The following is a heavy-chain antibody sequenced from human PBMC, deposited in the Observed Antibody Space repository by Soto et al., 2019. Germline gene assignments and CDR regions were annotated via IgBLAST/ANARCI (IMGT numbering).Heavy chain of an antibody. Sequence: PSETLSLTCTVSGGSVSSGSYYWSWIRPPPGKGLEWIGYIYYSGSTNYNPSLKSRVTISVDTSKNQFSLKLSSVTAADTAVYYCAREKGTWSSSSYGMDVWGQGTTVTVSS. CDR3: AREKGTWSSSSYGMDV. J-gene: IGHJ6*02. V-gene: IGHV4-61*01. D-gene: IGHD6-6*01. CDR2: IYYSGST. CDR1: GGSVSSGSYY.